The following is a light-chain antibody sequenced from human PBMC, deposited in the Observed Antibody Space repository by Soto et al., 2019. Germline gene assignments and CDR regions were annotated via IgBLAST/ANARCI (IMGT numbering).Light chain of an antibody. J-gene: IGLJ2*01. CDR1: NIGSKS. Sequence: SYELTQPPSVSGAPGKTARITCGGNNIGSKSVHWYQQKPGQAPVLVIYYDSDRPSGIPERFSGSNSGNTATLTISRVEAGDEADYYCQVWDNTSDHVVFGGGTKVTVL. V-gene: IGLV3-21*04. CDR2: YDS. CDR3: QVWDNTSDHVV.